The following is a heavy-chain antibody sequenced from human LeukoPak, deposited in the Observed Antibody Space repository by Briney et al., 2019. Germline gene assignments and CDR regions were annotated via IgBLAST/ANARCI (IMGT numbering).Heavy chain of an antibody. CDR3: AKALSSTGIAARPQTLDY. CDR2: ISGSGGST. CDR1: GFTFSSYA. V-gene: IGHV3-23*01. D-gene: IGHD6-6*01. J-gene: IGHJ4*02. Sequence: GGSLRLSCAASGFTFSSYAMSWVRQAPGKGLEWVSAISGSGGSTYYADSVKGRFTISRDNSKNTLYPQMNSLRAEDTAVYYCAKALSSTGIAARPQTLDYWGQGTLVTVSS.